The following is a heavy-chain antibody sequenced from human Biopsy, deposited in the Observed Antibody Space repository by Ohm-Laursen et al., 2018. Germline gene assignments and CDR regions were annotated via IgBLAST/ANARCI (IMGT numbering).Heavy chain of an antibody. J-gene: IGHJ3*02. V-gene: IGHV4-59*01. CDR1: SGSMSGYY. CDR3: ARGEAGVYDALDI. Sequence: TLSLTCTVSSGSMSGYYWTRMRQSPGQGLVWIGYIYISGSTTYNPSLKSRVTISVAVDTSKSQFSLRLISVTAADTAMYYCARGEAGVYDALDIWGQGTMVIVSS. D-gene: IGHD5/OR15-5a*01. CDR2: IYISGST.